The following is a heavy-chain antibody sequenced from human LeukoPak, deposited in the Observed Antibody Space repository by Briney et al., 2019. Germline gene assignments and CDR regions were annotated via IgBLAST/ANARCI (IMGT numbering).Heavy chain of an antibody. CDR2: ISSSGGST. CDR1: GFTFSSYA. J-gene: IGHJ4*02. Sequence: QPGGSLRLSCAASGFTFSSYAMSWVRQAPGKGLEWVSAISSSGGSTYYADSVKGRFTISRDNSKNTLYLQMNSLRAEDTAVYYCAKGPFRDGYNSDYWGQGTLVTVSS. CDR3: AKGPFRDGYNSDY. V-gene: IGHV3-23*01. D-gene: IGHD5-24*01.